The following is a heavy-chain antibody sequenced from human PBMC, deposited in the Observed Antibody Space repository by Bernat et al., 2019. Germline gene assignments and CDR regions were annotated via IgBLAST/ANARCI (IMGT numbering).Heavy chain of an antibody. V-gene: IGHV3-43*02. CDR2: ISGDGSST. J-gene: IGHJ4*02. CDR1: GFTFDDYA. D-gene: IGHD3-16*01. Sequence: EVQLVESGGGVVQPGGSLRLSCAASGFTFDDYAMHWVRQAAGKGLEWVYIISGDGSSTNYADSVKGRFTMSRDNSKNSLYLKMNSLRTEDTALYYCALRGGATFDYWGQGTLVTVSS. CDR3: ALRGGATFDY.